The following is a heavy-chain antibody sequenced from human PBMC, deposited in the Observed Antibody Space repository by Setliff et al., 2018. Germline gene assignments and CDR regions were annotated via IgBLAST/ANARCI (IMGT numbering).Heavy chain of an antibody. CDR2: IDPNSGGT. CDR3: ARDPIAASGTFWFDP. J-gene: IGHJ5*02. Sequence: ASVKVSCKASGYTFTGFYMHWMRQAPGQGLERMGWIDPNSGGTNYSQNFQGRVTMTRDTSISTAYMELSRLRSDDTAVYYCARDPIAASGTFWFDPWGQGTLVTVS. D-gene: IGHD6-13*01. CDR1: GYTFTGFY. V-gene: IGHV1-2*02.